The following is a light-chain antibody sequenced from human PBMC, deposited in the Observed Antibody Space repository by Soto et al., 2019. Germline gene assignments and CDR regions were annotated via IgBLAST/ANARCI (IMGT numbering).Light chain of an antibody. CDR3: QQTSAFPRT. V-gene: IGKV1-12*01. CDR1: RDISNS. Sequence: DIQVTQSPSSVSASVGDRLTITCLWSRDISNSLAWYQQTPGKAPKLLLRGASSLHRGVPSRFSGGGAGTEFTLTISSLQPEDFATYYCQQTSAFPRTFGQGTKVDIK. CDR2: GAS. J-gene: IGKJ2*01.